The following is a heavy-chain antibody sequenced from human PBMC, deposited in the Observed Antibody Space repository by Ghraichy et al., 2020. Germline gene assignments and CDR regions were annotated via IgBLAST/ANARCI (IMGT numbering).Heavy chain of an antibody. D-gene: IGHD3-3*01. CDR3: ARDGLREYYDFWSGYYPYYFDY. CDR1: GFTFSSYS. CDR2: ISSSSSYI. J-gene: IGHJ4*02. Sequence: GESLNISCAASGFTFSSYSMNWVRQAPGKGLEWVSSISSSSSYIYYADSVKGRFTISRDNAKNSLYLQMNGLRAEDTAVYYCARDGLREYYDFWSGYYPYYFDYWGQGTLVTVSS. V-gene: IGHV3-21*01.